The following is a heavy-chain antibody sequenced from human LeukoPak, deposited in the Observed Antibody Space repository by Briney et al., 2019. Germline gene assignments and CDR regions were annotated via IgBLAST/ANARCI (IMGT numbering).Heavy chain of an antibody. V-gene: IGHV4-34*01. CDR3: ARGRRIQLWSRPDYYMDG. J-gene: IGHJ6*03. D-gene: IGHD5-18*01. CDR1: GGSFSGYY. Sequence: PSETLSLTCAVYGGSFSGYYWSWIRQPPGKGLEWIGEINHSGSTDYNPSLKSRVTISVDRSKNQFSLKLSLVTAADTAVYYCARGRRIQLWSRPDYYMDGWGKGITVTAAS. CDR2: INHSGST.